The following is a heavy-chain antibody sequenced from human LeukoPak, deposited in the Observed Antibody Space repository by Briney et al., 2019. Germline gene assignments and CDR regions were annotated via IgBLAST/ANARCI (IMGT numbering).Heavy chain of an antibody. J-gene: IGHJ4*02. CDR1: GFTFSSYA. D-gene: IGHD5-24*01. CDR2: ISYDGSNK. CDR3: ARDKGIDGYILQHF. Sequence: GRSLRLPCAASGFTFSSYAMHWVRQAPGKGLEWVAVISYDGSNKYYADSVKGRFTISRDNSKNTLYLQMNSLRAEDTAVYYCARDKGIDGYILQHFWGQGTLVTVSS. V-gene: IGHV3-30-3*01.